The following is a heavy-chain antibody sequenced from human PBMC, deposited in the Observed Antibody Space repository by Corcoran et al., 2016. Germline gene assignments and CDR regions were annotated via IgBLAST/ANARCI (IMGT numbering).Heavy chain of an antibody. Sequence: EVQQVESGGGLGQPGRSLRLSCTASGFTCGDYAMSWFRKAPGEGLEWVGCIRSKAYGGTTEYAASVKGRFTISRDDSKSIAYLEMNNLKTEYTAVHYCTIEGTTVTKWWGYVFDIWRQGTMVTVSS. CDR2: IRSKAYGGTT. CDR1: GFTCGDYA. V-gene: IGHV3-49*03. D-gene: IGHD4-17*01. J-gene: IGHJ3*02. CDR3: TIEGTTVTKWWGYVFDI.